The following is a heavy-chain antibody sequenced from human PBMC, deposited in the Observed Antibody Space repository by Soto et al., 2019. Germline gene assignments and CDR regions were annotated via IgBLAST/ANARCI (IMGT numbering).Heavy chain of an antibody. V-gene: IGHV6-1*01. CDR3: AREVPYYDSSGYFSHFYGMDV. Sequence: SQTLSLTCAVSGDSVSRNSAARNWIRQSPSRGLEWLGRTYYRSKWYNDYAVYVKSRISINPGTSKNQFSLQLNSVTPEDTAVYYCAREVPYYDSSGYFSHFYGMDVWGQGTTVTV. CDR2: TYYRSKWYN. J-gene: IGHJ6*02. CDR1: GDSVSRNSAA. D-gene: IGHD3-22*01.